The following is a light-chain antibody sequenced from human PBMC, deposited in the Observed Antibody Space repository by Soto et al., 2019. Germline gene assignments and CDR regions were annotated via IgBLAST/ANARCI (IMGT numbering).Light chain of an antibody. V-gene: IGKV1-8*01. Sequence: AIRMTQSPSSLSASTGDRFTITCLAIQGISSYLSWYQQKPGKAPKLLIYAAYTLQSVVTSRFSGSGSGTDFTLTISCLQSEDFATYYCQQYYSYPITVGQGTRLDIK. CDR1: QGISSY. CDR2: AAY. CDR3: QQYYSYPIT. J-gene: IGKJ5*01.